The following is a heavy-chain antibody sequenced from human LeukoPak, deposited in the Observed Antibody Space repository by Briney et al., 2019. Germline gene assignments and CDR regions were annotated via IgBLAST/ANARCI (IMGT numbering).Heavy chain of an antibody. CDR2: INPSGGST. J-gene: IGHJ4*02. D-gene: IGHD6-19*01. V-gene: IGHV1-46*01. CDR3: ASAAVAGGDYFDY. Sequence: ASVKVSCKAPGYTFTSYYMHWVRQAPGQGLEWMGIINPSGGSTSYAQKFQGRVTMTRDTSTSTVYMELSSLRSEDTAVYYCASAAVAGGDYFDYWGQGTLVTVSS. CDR1: GYTFTSYY.